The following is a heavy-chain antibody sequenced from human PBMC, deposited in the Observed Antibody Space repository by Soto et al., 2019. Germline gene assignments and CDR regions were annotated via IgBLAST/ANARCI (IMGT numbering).Heavy chain of an antibody. CDR1: GFTFSNYG. CDR3: TRHLGVDNGGYYDDS. Sequence: EVQLAESGGGLVQPGGSLRLSCEASGFTFSNYGMHWVRQAPGKGLVWVSRISGDGSSTTYADSVKGRFTVSRDNAKKTLCLQMNRPSAEDPALYFGTRHLGVDNGGYYDDSWGQGILVNVSS. J-gene: IGHJ4*02. V-gene: IGHV3-74*03. CDR2: ISGDGSST. D-gene: IGHD3-3*01.